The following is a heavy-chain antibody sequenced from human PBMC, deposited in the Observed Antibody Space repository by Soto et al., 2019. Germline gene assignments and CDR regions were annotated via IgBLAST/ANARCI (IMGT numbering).Heavy chain of an antibody. J-gene: IGHJ5*02. V-gene: IGHV3-23*01. CDR1: GLTFSSYA. Sequence: GGPLRLSCAASGLTFSSYAMIWVRHAPGRGLESGSASSGSGGSTYYADAVKGRFTISRDNSKNTLYLQMNSLRAEDTAVYYCAKDPPLFCSSTSCLNWFDPWGQGTLVTVSS. D-gene: IGHD2-2*01. CDR2: SSGSGGST. CDR3: AKDPPLFCSSTSCLNWFDP.